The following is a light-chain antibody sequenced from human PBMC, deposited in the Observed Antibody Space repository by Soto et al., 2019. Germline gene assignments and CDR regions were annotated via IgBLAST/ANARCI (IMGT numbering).Light chain of an antibody. CDR1: QNIDNK. CDR3: QQYGSSAPIT. Sequence: EIVMTQSPATLSVSPGERATLSCRASQNIDNKLVWYQQKPGQVPRLLIYDASTRATGIPARFSGSGSGTEFTLTISRLEPEDFALYYCQQYGSSAPITFGQGTRLEIK. J-gene: IGKJ5*01. V-gene: IGKV3-15*01. CDR2: DAS.